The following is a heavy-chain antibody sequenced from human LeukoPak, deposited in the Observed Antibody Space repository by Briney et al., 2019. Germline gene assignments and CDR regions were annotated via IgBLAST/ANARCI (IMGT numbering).Heavy chain of an antibody. Sequence: PGGSLRLSCAASGFTFSSYGMHWVRQAPGKGLEWVAFIRYDGSNKYYADSVKGRFTISRDNSKNTLYLQMNSLRAEDTAVYYCARDPECAGGSCQEDAFDIWGQGTMVTVSS. CDR2: IRYDGSNK. J-gene: IGHJ3*02. CDR1: GFTFSSYG. D-gene: IGHD2-15*01. CDR3: ARDPECAGGSCQEDAFDI. V-gene: IGHV3-30*02.